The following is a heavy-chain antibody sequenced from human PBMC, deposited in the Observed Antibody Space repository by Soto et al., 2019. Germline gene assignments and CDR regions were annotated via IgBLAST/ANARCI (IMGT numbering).Heavy chain of an antibody. J-gene: IGHJ5*01. CDR1: GFTFSSNG. CDR3: ARWVGVSMYDNSGKYDS. V-gene: IGHV3-30*03. D-gene: IGHD3-22*01. CDR2: VSYDGSKK. Sequence: QVQLVESGGGVVQPGRSLRLTCAASGFTFSSNGMHWVRQAPGKGLEWVALVSYDGSKKYYADSVKGRFTISRDNSENPLYLQMNSLRAEDTAVYYCARWVGVSMYDNSGKYDSWGQGTLVTVSS.